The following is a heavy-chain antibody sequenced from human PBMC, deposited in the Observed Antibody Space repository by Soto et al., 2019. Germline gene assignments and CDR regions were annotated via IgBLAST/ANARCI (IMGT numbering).Heavy chain of an antibody. D-gene: IGHD3-10*01. J-gene: IGHJ4*02. V-gene: IGHV1-69*13. CDR1: GGTFSSYA. Sequence: SVKVSCKASGGTFSSYAISWVRQAPGQGLEWMGGIIPIFGTANYAQKFQGRVTITADESTSTAYMELSSLRPEDTAVYYFSSPPLRGAIVIDFDSWGQGPLVTVSS. CDR3: SSPPLRGAIVIDFDS. CDR2: IIPIFGTA.